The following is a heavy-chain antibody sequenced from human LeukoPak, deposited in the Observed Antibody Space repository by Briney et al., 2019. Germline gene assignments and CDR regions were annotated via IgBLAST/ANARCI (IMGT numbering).Heavy chain of an antibody. Sequence: SETLSLTCAVYGGSFSGYYWSWIRQPPGKGLEWIGEINHSGSTNYNPSLKSRVTISVGTSKNQFSLKVTSVTAADTAVYYCARVKQWPVLGYYYMDVWGKGTTVIVSS. CDR3: ARVKQWPVLGYYYMDV. CDR2: INHSGST. V-gene: IGHV4-34*01. D-gene: IGHD6-19*01. CDR1: GGSFSGYY. J-gene: IGHJ6*03.